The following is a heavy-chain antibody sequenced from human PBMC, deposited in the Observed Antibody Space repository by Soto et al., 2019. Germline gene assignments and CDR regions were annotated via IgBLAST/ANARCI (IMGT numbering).Heavy chain of an antibody. CDR2: ISGSSSFM. CDR1: GFTFSTYN. CDR3: ARDRGTEVAGTQA. D-gene: IGHD6-19*01. J-gene: IGHJ5*02. V-gene: IGHV3-21*01. Sequence: EVQLVESGGGLVKPGGSLRLSCAASGFTFSTYNMNWVRQAPGKGLEWVSSISGSSSFMEYADSVTGRFTIPRDNAKNPLYLQMNSLSAEDTALYYCARDRGTEVAGTQAWGQGTLVTVSS.